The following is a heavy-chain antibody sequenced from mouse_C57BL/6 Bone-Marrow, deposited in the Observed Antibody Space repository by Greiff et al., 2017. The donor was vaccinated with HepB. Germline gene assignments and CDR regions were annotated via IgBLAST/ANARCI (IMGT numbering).Heavy chain of an antibody. V-gene: IGHV5-15*01. D-gene: IGHD1-1*01. CDR1: GFTFSDYG. Sequence: EVKLVESGGGLVQPGGSLKLSCAASGFTFSDYGMAWVRQAPRKGPEWVAFISNWEYSNYYADTVTGRFTISRENAKNTLYLEISSLRSEDTAMYYCARQNYGNAMDYWGQGTSVTVSS. J-gene: IGHJ4*01. CDR2: ISNWEYSN. CDR3: ARQNYGNAMDY.